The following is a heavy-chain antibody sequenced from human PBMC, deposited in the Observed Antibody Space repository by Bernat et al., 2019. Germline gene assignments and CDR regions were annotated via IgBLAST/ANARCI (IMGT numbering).Heavy chain of an antibody. D-gene: IGHD3-10*01. CDR1: GFTFSSYA. J-gene: IGHJ6*02. Sequence: EVQLLESGGGLVQPGGSLRLSCAASGFTFSSYAMSWVRQAPGKGLELVSAISGSGGSTYYADSVKGRFTISRDNSKNTLYLQMNSLRAEDTAVYYCVKRGFGESYYYYYGMDVWGQGTTVTVSS. CDR2: ISGSGGST. V-gene: IGHV3-23*01. CDR3: VKRGFGESYYYYYGMDV.